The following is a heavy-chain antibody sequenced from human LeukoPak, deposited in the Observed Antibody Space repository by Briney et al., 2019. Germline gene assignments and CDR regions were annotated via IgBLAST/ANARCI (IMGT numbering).Heavy chain of an antibody. CDR2: MNPNSGNT. D-gene: IGHD1-26*01. Sequence: GSSVKVSCKASGGTFSSYAINWVRQATGQGLEWMGWMNPNSGNTGYAQKFQGRVTMTEDTSTDTAYMELSSLRSEDTAVYYCATVRGERIVGATLSYYFDYWGQGTLVTVSS. V-gene: IGHV1-8*02. CDR3: ATVRGERIVGATLSYYFDY. J-gene: IGHJ4*02. CDR1: GGTFSSYA.